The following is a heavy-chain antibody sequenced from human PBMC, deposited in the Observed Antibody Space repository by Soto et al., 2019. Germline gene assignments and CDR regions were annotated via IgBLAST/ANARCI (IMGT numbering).Heavy chain of an antibody. CDR3: ARQGPHYDFWSGYYKPADCDY. Sequence: SETLSLTCTVSGGSISSSSYHWGWIRQPPGKGLEWIGSIYYSGSTYYNPSLKSRVTISVDTSKNQFSLKLSSVTAADTAVYYCARQGPHYDFWSGYYKPADCDYWGQGTLVTVSS. V-gene: IGHV4-39*01. CDR2: IYYSGST. J-gene: IGHJ4*02. D-gene: IGHD3-3*01. CDR1: GGSISSSSYH.